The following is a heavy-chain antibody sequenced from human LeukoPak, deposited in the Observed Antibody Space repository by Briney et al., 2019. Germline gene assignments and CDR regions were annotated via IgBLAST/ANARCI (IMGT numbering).Heavy chain of an antibody. CDR1: GYTFTSYA. V-gene: IGHV7-4-1*02. Sequence: ASVKVSCKASGYTFTSYAMNWVRQAPGQGLEWMGWINTDTGNPTYAQGFTGRFVFSLDTSVSTAHLQISSLKAEDTAVYYCARAKMPKDIVVVGTGFDPWGQGTLVTVSS. CDR3: ARAKMPKDIVVVGTGFDP. CDR2: INTDTGNP. J-gene: IGHJ5*02. D-gene: IGHD2-15*01.